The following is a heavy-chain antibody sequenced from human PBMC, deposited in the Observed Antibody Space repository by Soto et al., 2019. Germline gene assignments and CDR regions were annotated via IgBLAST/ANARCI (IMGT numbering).Heavy chain of an antibody. CDR2: IYYSGST. CDR3: ARGPGI. V-gene: IGHV4-31*03. J-gene: IGHJ4*02. Sequence: QVQLRESGPGLVKPSQTLSLTCTVSGGSISSGGYYWSGIRQHPGKSLEWIGSIYYSGSTYYNPSLKSRVTISVYTSKIHCSLKLSSVTSADTAGYYCARGPGIWGQGTLVTVSS. CDR1: GGSISSGGYY.